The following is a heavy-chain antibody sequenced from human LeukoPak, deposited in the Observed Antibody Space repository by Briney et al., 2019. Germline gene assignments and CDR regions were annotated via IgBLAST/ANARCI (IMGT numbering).Heavy chain of an antibody. D-gene: IGHD3-22*01. Sequence: ASVKVSCKASGYTFTSYGISWVRQAPGQGLEWMGWISAYNGNTNYAQKLQGRVTMTTDTSTSTAYMELRSLRSDDTAVYYCARDGSGYYYDSSGYCPFDYGGQGTVVTVSS. CDR1: GYTFTSYG. CDR2: ISAYNGNT. CDR3: ARDGSGYYYDSSGYCPFDY. J-gene: IGHJ4*02. V-gene: IGHV1-18*01.